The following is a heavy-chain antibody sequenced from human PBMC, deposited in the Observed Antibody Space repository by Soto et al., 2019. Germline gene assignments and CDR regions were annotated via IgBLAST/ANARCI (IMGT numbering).Heavy chain of an antibody. D-gene: IGHD1-26*01. J-gene: IGHJ4*02. Sequence: GSVKVSCKASGYTFTGHYIHWARQTPEQGPEWMGEIGPESGATRYAQRFQGRVTMTRDMSITTVYMELNNLSPDDTAVYYCGRGRSGQIVVFYWGQGTPVTVSS. V-gene: IGHV1-2*02. CDR1: GYTFTGHY. CDR2: IGPESGAT. CDR3: GRGRSGQIVVFY.